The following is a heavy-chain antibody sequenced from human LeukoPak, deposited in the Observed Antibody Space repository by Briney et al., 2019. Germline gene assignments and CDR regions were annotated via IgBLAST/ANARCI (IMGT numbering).Heavy chain of an antibody. CDR1: GYTFTSYY. J-gene: IGHJ2*01. Sequence: ASVKVSRKASGYTFTSYYMHWVRQAPGQGLEWMGIINPSGGSTSYAQKFQGRVTMTRDMSTSTVYMELSSLRSEDTAVYYCAREPAGQLVLVRGWYFDLWGRGTLVTVSS. V-gene: IGHV1-46*01. D-gene: IGHD6-6*01. CDR2: INPSGGST. CDR3: AREPAGQLVLVRGWYFDL.